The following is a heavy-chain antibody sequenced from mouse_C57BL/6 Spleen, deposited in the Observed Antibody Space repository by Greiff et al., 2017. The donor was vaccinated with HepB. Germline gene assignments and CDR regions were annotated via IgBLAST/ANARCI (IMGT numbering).Heavy chain of an antibody. Sequence: VQLKQSGPELVKPGASVKIPCKASGYTFTDYNMDWVKQSHGKSLEWIGDINPNNGGTIYNQKFKGKATLTVDKSSSTAYMELRSLTSEDTAVYYCARSMYYYGRETPFDYWGQGTTLTVSS. J-gene: IGHJ2*01. CDR3: ARSMYYYGRETPFDY. CDR2: INPNNGGT. D-gene: IGHD1-1*01. V-gene: IGHV1-18*01. CDR1: GYTFTDYN.